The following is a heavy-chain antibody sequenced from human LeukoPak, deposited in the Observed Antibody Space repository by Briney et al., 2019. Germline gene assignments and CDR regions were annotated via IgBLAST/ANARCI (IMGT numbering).Heavy chain of an antibody. J-gene: IGHJ4*02. V-gene: IGHV4-4*07. D-gene: IGHD5-18*01. CDR1: GGSISRYY. CDR3: ARDSDSYGPDFDY. Sequence: SETLSLTGTVSGGSISRYYWSWIRQPAGKGLEWIGRIYTSGSTNYNPSRKSRVSMSVDTSKNQFSLKLSSVTAEDTAIYYCARDSDSYGPDFDYWGQGTLVTVSS. CDR2: IYTSGST.